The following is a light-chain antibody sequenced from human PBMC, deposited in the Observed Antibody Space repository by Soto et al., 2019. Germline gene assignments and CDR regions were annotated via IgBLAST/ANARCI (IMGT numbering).Light chain of an antibody. J-gene: IGKJ2*01. V-gene: IGKV3-15*01. CDR3: QQYNLWYT. CDR1: QNIYSN. CDR2: DPS. Sequence: EIVMTQSPATLSVSPGERATLSCRASQNIYSNLACYQHKPCQAPRPLIYDPSTRATGIPARFSGSGSGTEITLTISCLQSEDSAVYFCQQYNLWYTFGQGTKLEIK.